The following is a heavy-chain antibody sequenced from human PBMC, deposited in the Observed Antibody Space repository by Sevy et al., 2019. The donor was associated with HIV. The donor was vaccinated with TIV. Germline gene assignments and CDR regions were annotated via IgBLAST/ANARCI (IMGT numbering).Heavy chain of an antibody. CDR1: GFTVSSNY. D-gene: IGHD6-13*01. J-gene: IGHJ6*02. Sequence: GGSLRLSCAVSGFTVSSNYMSWVRQAPGKGLEWVSVIYSGGSTYYADSVKGRFTISRDNSKNTLFLQMNTLRAEDTAVYYCARGEIVAAGMFYQYYGMDVWGQGTTVTVSS. CDR3: ARGEIVAAGMFYQYYGMDV. V-gene: IGHV3-66*01. CDR2: IYSGGST.